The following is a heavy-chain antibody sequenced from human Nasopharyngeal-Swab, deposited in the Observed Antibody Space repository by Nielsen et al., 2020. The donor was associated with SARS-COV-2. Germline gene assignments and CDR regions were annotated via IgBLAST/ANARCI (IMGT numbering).Heavy chain of an antibody. CDR3: AARYSSSWWDAFDI. D-gene: IGHD6-13*01. CDR1: GFTFSSYW. CDR2: IKQDGSEK. V-gene: IGHV3-7*01. Sequence: LSLTCAASGFTFSSYWMSWVRQAPGKGLEWVANIKQDGSEKYYVDSVKGRFTISRDNAKNSLYLQMNSLRAEDTAVYYCAARYSSSWWDAFDIWGQGTMVTVSS. J-gene: IGHJ3*02.